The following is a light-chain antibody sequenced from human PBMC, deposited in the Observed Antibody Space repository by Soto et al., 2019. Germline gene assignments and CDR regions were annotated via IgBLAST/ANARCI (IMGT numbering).Light chain of an antibody. Sequence: DIQMTQSPPTLSASVGDRVTLTCRASQRISGWLAWYQQKPGKAPKLLIYDASTLESGVPSRFSGSGSGTEFTLTISSLQPEDFATYYCHQYNTYSQTFGQGTKVEI. J-gene: IGKJ1*01. CDR1: QRISGW. CDR3: HQYNTYSQT. V-gene: IGKV1-5*01. CDR2: DAS.